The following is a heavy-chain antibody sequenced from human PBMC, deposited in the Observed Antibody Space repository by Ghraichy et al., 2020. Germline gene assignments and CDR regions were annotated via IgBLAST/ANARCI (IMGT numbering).Heavy chain of an antibody. D-gene: IGHD4-23*01. J-gene: IGHJ6*02. Sequence: GGSLRLSCVGSGFTVSSYSMNWVRQSPGKGLEWVSYITSSGSFISYADSVKGRFTISRDNVQNSLFLQMNSLRDEDTALYYCARGSPVARFYYYGGMDVWGQGTTVTVSS. CDR3: ARGSPVARFYYYGGMDV. CDR1: GFTVSSYS. CDR2: ITSSGSFI. V-gene: IGHV3-48*02.